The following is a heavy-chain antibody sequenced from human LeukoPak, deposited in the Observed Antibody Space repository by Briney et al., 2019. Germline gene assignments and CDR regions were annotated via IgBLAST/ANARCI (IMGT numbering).Heavy chain of an antibody. CDR1: GYSFTSYW. V-gene: IGHV5-51*01. CDR3: ARRRAEDFWSGYSAWFDP. CDR2: IYPGDSDT. Sequence: PGESLKITCKGSGYSFTSYWIGWVRQMPGKGLEWMGIIYPGDSDTRYSPSFQGQVTISADKSISTAYLQWSSLKASDTAMYYCARRRAEDFWSGYSAWFDPWGQGTLVTVSS. J-gene: IGHJ5*02. D-gene: IGHD3-3*01.